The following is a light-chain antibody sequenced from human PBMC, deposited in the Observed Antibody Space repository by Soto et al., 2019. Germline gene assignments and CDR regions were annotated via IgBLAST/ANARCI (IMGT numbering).Light chain of an antibody. CDR1: QGVSVY. CDR2: RTS. V-gene: IGKV1-5*03. J-gene: IGKJ4*01. CDR3: QQYSGTFLT. Sequence: IQMIKSPSTLSASVGDTVTITCRASQGVSVYLAWYQHKPGKAPNVLIHRTSTLESGVPSRFSGSGSGTEFTLTISDLEPDDFAAYYCQQYSGTFLTFGGGTKV.